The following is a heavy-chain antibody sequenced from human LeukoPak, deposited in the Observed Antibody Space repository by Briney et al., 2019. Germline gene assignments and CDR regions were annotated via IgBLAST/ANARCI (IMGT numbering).Heavy chain of an antibody. CDR2: IYHSAST. CDR1: GGSISSSNW. D-gene: IGHD5-18*01. CDR3: ARVEVQLWSTLFDY. J-gene: IGHJ4*02. V-gene: IGHV4-4*02. Sequence: SETLSLTCAVSGGSISSSNWWSWVRQPPGRGRGGMGEIYHSASTNYNPSLKSRVTISVDKSKNQFSLKLSPVTAADTAVYYCARVEVQLWSTLFDYWGQGTLVTVSS.